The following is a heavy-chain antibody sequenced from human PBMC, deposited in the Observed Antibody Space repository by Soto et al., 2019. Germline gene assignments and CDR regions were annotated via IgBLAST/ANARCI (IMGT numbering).Heavy chain of an antibody. J-gene: IGHJ5*02. CDR1: GGSISSYY. V-gene: IGHV4-59*08. D-gene: IGHD3-10*01. Sequence: QVQLQESGPGLVKPSETLSLTCTVSGGSISSYYWSWIRQPPGKGLEWIGYIYYSGSTNYNPSLKSRVTISVDTSKNQFSLKLSSVTAADTAVYYCAGGNMVRGANWFDPWGQGTLVTVSS. CDR3: AGGNMVRGANWFDP. CDR2: IYYSGST.